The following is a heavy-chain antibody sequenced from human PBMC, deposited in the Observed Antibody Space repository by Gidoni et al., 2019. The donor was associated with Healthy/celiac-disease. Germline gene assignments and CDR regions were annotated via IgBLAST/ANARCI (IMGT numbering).Heavy chain of an antibody. D-gene: IGHD3-22*01. Sequence: QVQLVQSGTEVKKPGASVKVSCKASGYTFTSYAMHWVRQAPGQRLEWMGWINAGNGNTKYSQKFQGRVTITRDTSASTAYMELSSLRSEDTAVYYCARDRLHYYDSSGYYYFEDAFDIWGQGTMVTVSS. V-gene: IGHV1-3*01. J-gene: IGHJ3*02. CDR3: ARDRLHYYDSSGYYYFEDAFDI. CDR2: INAGNGNT. CDR1: GYTFTSYA.